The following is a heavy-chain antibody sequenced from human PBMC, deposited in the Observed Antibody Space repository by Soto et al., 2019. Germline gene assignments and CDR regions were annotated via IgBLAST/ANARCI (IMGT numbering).Heavy chain of an antibody. J-gene: IGHJ4*02. CDR3: ARGGASSGYDY. Sequence: GASVKVSCKASAYTFSSYDITWVRQAPGQGLEWMGWISGYNSNTNYAQRLQGRVTMTTDTSTSTAYMELRSLRSDDTAVYYCARGGASSGYDYWGQGTLVTVSS. V-gene: IGHV1-18*01. CDR1: AYTFSSYD. D-gene: IGHD6-6*01. CDR2: ISGYNSNT.